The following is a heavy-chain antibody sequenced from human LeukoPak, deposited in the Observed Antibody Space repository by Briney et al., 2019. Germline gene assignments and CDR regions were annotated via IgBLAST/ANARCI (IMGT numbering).Heavy chain of an antibody. V-gene: IGHV4-59*03. D-gene: IGHD6-13*01. J-gene: IGHJ3*02. Sequence: PSETLSLTCTVSGGSISSNYWTWIRQAPGKGLEWSGHIYYSGSTNYNASLRSRVTISVDTSKNQFSLKLSSVTAADTAVYYCVMSGYSSSSPRRALDIWGQGTMVTVSA. CDR2: IYYSGST. CDR3: VMSGYSSSSPRRALDI. CDR1: GGSISSNY.